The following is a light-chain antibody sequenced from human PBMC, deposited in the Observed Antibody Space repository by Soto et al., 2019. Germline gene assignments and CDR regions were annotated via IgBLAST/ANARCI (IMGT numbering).Light chain of an antibody. Sequence: SYELTQPPSVSVAPGQTARITCGGTNIGSKSVNWYQQKPGQAPVLVVYDDSDRPSGIPERFSGSNSGNTATLTITSVEAGDEDDYYCQVWDTSSDHPGVFGGGTKLTVL. CDR1: NIGSKS. V-gene: IGLV3-21*02. CDR3: QVWDTSSDHPGV. CDR2: DDS. J-gene: IGLJ3*02.